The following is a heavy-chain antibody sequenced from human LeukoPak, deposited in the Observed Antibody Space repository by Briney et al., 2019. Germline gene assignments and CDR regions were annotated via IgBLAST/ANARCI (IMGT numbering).Heavy chain of an antibody. Sequence: SETLSLTCAVYGGSFSGYYWSWIRQPPGKGLEWIGEINHSGSTNYNPSLKSRVTISVDTSKNQFSLKLSSVTAADTAVYYCARRTTYYDFWSGYYARPFYFDYWGQGTLVTVSS. CDR1: GGSFSGYY. CDR2: INHSGST. D-gene: IGHD3-3*01. CDR3: ARRTTYYDFWSGYYARPFYFDY. J-gene: IGHJ4*02. V-gene: IGHV4-34*01.